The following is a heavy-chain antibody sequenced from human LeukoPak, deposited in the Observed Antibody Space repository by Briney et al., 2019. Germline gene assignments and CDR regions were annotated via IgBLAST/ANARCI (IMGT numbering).Heavy chain of an antibody. V-gene: IGHV7-4-1*02. D-gene: IGHD2-21*01. Sequence: ASVKVSCKSSGYTFTSYAMNWVRQAPGQGLEWMGWISTNTGNPTYAQGFTGRFVFSLDTSVSTAYLQISSLKAEDTAVYFCARPGRGGIYFFDFWGQGTLVTVSS. CDR1: GYTFTSYA. CDR2: ISTNTGNP. J-gene: IGHJ4*02. CDR3: ARPGRGGIYFFDF.